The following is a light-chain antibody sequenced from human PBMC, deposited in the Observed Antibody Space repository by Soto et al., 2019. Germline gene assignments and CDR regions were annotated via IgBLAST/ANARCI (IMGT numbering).Light chain of an antibody. CDR2: AAA. Sequence: AIRMTQSPSSFSASTGDRVTITCRASQGISSYLAWYQQKPGKAPKLLIYAAATLQRGAPSRFSASGSGTDFTLTISRLQSEDFATYYCHQYLSYPYTFGPGTKLEI. CDR1: QGISSY. J-gene: IGKJ2*01. V-gene: IGKV1-8*01. CDR3: HQYLSYPYT.